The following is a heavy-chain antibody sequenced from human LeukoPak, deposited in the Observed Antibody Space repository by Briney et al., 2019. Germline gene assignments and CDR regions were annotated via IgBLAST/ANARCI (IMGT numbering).Heavy chain of an antibody. Sequence: HVASVKVSCKASGGTFSSYAISWVRQAPGQGLEWMGGIIPIFGTANYAQKFQGRVTITADESTSTAYMELSSLRSEDTAVYYCARVPKGSYDFWSGYYFDYWGQGTLVTVSS. V-gene: IGHV1-69*01. D-gene: IGHD3-3*01. CDR1: GGTFSSYA. CDR2: IIPIFGTA. CDR3: ARVPKGSYDFWSGYYFDY. J-gene: IGHJ4*02.